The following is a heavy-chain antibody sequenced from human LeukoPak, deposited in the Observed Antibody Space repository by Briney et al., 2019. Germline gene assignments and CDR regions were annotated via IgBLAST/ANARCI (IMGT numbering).Heavy chain of an antibody. CDR3: STLYYYDSSGPPS. D-gene: IGHD3-22*01. CDR1: GFSFSSAW. CDR2: IKSKSDGGTT. J-gene: IGHJ5*02. V-gene: IGHV3-15*01. Sequence: GGSLRLSCAASGFSFSSAWMSWVRQAPGKGLEWVGRIKSKSDGGTTDYVAPVKGRFTISRDDSKNTVYLQMNSLKIEDTAVYYCSTLYYYDSSGPPSWGQGTLVTVSS.